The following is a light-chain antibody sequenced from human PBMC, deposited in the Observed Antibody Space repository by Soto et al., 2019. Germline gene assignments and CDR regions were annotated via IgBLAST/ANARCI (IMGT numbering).Light chain of an antibody. CDR1: RSISSW. V-gene: IGKV1-5*01. CDR3: QKYNSAPPIT. Sequence: DIQMTQSPSTLSASVGDRVTITCRASRSISSWLAWYQQKPGKAPKLLIYDASSLESGVPSRFSGSGSGTEFTLTISSLQPDDVATYYCQKYNSAPPITFGQGTRLEIK. J-gene: IGKJ5*01. CDR2: DAS.